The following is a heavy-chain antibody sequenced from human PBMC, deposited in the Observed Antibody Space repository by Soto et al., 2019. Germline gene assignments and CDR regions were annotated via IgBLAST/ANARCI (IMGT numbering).Heavy chain of an antibody. D-gene: IGHD6-19*01. J-gene: IGHJ6*02. CDR3: AKDPSIAVAGTRWYYYGMDV. V-gene: IGHV3-23*01. CDR1: GFTFSNYA. CDR2: ISGSGGST. Sequence: GGSLRLSCAASGFTFSNYAMSWVRQAPGKGLEWVSAISGSGGSTYYADSVKGRFTISRDNSKNTLYLQMNSLRAEDTAVYYCAKDPSIAVAGTRWYYYGMDVWGQGTTVTVSS.